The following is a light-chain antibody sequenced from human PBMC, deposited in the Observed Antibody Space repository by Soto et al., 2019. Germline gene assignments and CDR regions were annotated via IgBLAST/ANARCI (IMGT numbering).Light chain of an antibody. Sequence: QSALTQPASVSGSPGQSITISCTGTSIDVGHPYNYVSWYQQYPGKAPKILILGVSNRPSGISGRVSGSKSGNTASLTISGLQPEDEADYYCMSYIASTSTHWVLGGGTKVTVL. CDR1: SIDVGHPYNY. J-gene: IGLJ3*02. V-gene: IGLV2-14*03. CDR3: MSYIASTSTHWV. CDR2: GVS.